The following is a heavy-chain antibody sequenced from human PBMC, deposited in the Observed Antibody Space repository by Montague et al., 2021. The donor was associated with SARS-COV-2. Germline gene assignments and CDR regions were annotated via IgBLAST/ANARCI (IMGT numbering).Heavy chain of an antibody. CDR1: GFTFSSYA. J-gene: IGHJ4*02. CDR3: ARGFRGGYSTFDY. V-gene: IGHV3-30*04. CDR2: ISYDGSNK. D-gene: IGHD2-21*02. Sequence: SLRLSCAASGFTFSSYAMHWVRQAPGKGLEWVAVISYDGSNKYYADSVKGRFTISRDNSKNTLYLQMNSLRAEDTAVYYCARGFRGGYSTFDYWGQGTPVTVSS.